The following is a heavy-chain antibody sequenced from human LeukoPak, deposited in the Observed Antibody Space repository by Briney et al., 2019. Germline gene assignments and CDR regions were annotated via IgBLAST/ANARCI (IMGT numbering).Heavy chain of an antibody. CDR2: ISYDGSDK. J-gene: IGHJ4*02. V-gene: IGHV3-30*18. CDR1: GFTFSSYG. CDR3: GKNAHYQGYSYGGIDY. Sequence: GGSLRLSCAASGFTFSSYGMHWVRQAPGKGLEWVAVISYDGSDKYSAGSVKGRFTISRDNSKNTLYLQMNSLRAEDTAVYYCGKNAHYQGYSYGGIDYWGRGTLVTVSS. D-gene: IGHD5-18*01.